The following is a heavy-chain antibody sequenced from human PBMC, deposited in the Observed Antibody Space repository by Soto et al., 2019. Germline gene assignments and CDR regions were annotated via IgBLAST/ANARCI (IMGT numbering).Heavy chain of an antibody. CDR2: ISYDGSNK. Sequence: QVQLVESGGGVVQPGRSLRLSCAASGFTFSSYAMHWVRQAPGKGLEWVAVISYDGSNKYYADSVKGRFTISRDNSKNRLYLQMKSLRAEDTAVYYCARDYYRFNSGYGFSMDVWGQGTTVTVSS. J-gene: IGHJ6*02. CDR1: GFTFSSYA. V-gene: IGHV3-30-3*01. D-gene: IGHD5-12*01. CDR3: ARDYYRFNSGYGFSMDV.